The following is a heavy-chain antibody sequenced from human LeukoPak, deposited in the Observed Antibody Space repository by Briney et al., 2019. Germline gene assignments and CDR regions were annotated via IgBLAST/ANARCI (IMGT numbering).Heavy chain of an antibody. CDR1: GGSISTYH. J-gene: IGHJ4*02. D-gene: IGHD5-18*01. V-gene: IGHV4-59*01. Sequence: SETLSLTRSVSGGSISTYHWNWIRKPPGKGLEWIGYMQSSGISNYSPSLKSRVTIFVDTSKNQFVLNLSSVTAADTAVYYCARDKQHSYGRYFDHWGQGMLVTVSS. CDR3: ARDKQHSYGRYFDH. CDR2: MQSSGIS.